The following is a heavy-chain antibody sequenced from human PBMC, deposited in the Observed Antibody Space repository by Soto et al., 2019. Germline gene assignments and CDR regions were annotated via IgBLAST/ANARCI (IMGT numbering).Heavy chain of an antibody. J-gene: IGHJ4*02. CDR1: GGTFSSYA. D-gene: IGHD3-10*01. Sequence: ASVKVSCKASGGTFSSYAISWVRQAPGRGLEWMGGIIPIFGTANYAQKFQGRVTITADESTSTAYMELSSLRSEDTAVYYCARDPNYYGSGDLDYWGQGTLVTVSS. CDR2: IIPIFGTA. CDR3: ARDPNYYGSGDLDY. V-gene: IGHV1-69*13.